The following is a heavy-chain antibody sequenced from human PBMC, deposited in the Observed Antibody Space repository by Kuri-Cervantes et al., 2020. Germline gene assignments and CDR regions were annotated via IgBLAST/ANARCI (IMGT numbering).Heavy chain of an antibody. V-gene: IGHV3-30*19. CDR2: IWYDGSNK. J-gene: IGHJ4*02. CDR1: GFTFSSYG. CDR3: AREGSYSSGWVCYFDY. Sequence: GESLKISCAASGFTFSSYGMHWVRQAPGKGLEWVAVIWYDGSNKYYADSVKGRFTISRDNSKNTLYLQMNSLRAEDTAVYYCAREGSYSSGWVCYFDYWGQGTPVTVSS. D-gene: IGHD6-19*01.